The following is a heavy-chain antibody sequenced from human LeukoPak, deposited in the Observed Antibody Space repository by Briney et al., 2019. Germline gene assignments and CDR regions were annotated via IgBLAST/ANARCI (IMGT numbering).Heavy chain of an antibody. CDR2: MNPNSGNT. CDR3: ARVSSGSYYYYYYYGMDV. D-gene: IGHD3-10*01. CDR1: GYTFTGYY. Sequence: ASVKVSCKASGYTFTGYYMHWVRQATGQGLEWMGWMNPNSGNTGYAQKFQGRVTMTRNTSISTAYMELSSLRSEDTAVYYCARVSSGSYYYYYYYGMDVWGQGTTVTVSS. V-gene: IGHV1-8*02. J-gene: IGHJ6*02.